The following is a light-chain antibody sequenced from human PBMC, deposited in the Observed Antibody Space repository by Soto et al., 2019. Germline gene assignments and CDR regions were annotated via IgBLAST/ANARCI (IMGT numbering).Light chain of an antibody. CDR2: EVT. CDR3: SSYSHNILL. CDR1: SSDVGDYNS. J-gene: IGLJ2*01. V-gene: IGLV2-14*01. Sequence: QSALTQPASVSGSPGQSISISCTGTSSDVGDYNSVSWYQQHPAKAPKLMIFEVTLRPSGISNRFSGSKSGNTASLTISGLQADDEAIYYCSSYSHNILLFGGGTKLTVL.